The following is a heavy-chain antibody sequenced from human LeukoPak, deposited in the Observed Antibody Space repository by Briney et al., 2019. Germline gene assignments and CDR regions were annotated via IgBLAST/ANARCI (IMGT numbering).Heavy chain of an antibody. CDR3: ARDLTGERDD. J-gene: IGHJ4*02. Sequence: PGGSLRLSCAASGFTFSDYYMSWIRQAPGRGLECVSYISSSGSTNYADSVKGRFTISRDNAKNSLYLQMNSLRAEDTAVYYCARDLTGERDDWGQGTLVTVSS. CDR2: ISSSGST. CDR1: GFTFSDYY. V-gene: IGHV3-11*06. D-gene: IGHD7-27*01.